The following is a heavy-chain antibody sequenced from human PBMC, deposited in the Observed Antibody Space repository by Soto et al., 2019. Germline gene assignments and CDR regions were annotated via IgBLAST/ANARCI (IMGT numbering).Heavy chain of an antibody. D-gene: IGHD6-19*01. CDR2: IYHSGTT. J-gene: IGHJ6*02. Sequence: PSETLSLTCAFSVDSIISGYYCAWIRRPPGKGLEWIGSIYHSGTTYYNPSLKSRVTISVGTSKNQFSLRLTSVTAADTAVYYCARGLRIAVTGIYYSGMDVWGQGTTVNV. CDR3: ARGLRIAVTGIYYSGMDV. V-gene: IGHV4-38-2*01. CDR1: VDSIISGYY.